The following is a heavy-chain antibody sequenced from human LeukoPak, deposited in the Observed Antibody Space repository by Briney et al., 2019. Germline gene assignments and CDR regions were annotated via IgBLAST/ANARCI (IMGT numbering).Heavy chain of an antibody. CDR1: GFTFDDYA. J-gene: IGHJ5*02. CDR2: ISWNSGTI. Sequence: GGSLRLSCAASGFTFDDYAMHWVRQAPGKGLEWVSGISWNSGTIGYADSVKGRFTISRDNAKNSLYLQMNSLRAEDTAVYYCARGDSVVVPAATKFDPWGQGTLVTVSS. V-gene: IGHV3-9*01. D-gene: IGHD2-2*01. CDR3: ARGDSVVVPAATKFDP.